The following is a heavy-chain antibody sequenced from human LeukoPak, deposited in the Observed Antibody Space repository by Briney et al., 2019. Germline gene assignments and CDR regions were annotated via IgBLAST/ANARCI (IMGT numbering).Heavy chain of an antibody. D-gene: IGHD2-21*01. CDR3: TNVVMKDY. V-gene: IGHV3-15*01. J-gene: IGHJ4*02. Sequence: GGSLRLSCAASGFTFSSYSMNWVRQAPGRGLEWVGRIKSKTDGGTTDYAAPVKGRFTISRDDSKNTLYLQMNSLKTENTAVCYCTNVVMKDYWGQGTLVTVSS. CDR1: GFTFSSYS. CDR2: IKSKTDGGTT.